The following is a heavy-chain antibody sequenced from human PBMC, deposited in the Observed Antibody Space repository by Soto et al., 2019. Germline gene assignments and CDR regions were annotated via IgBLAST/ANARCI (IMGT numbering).Heavy chain of an antibody. Sequence: GESLKISCKGSGYSFTSYWIGWVRQMLGKGLEWMGIIYPGDSDTRYSPSFQGQVTISADKSISTAYLQWSSLKASDTAMYYCASGAGYCSGGSCFNWFDPWGQGTLVTVSS. V-gene: IGHV5-51*01. D-gene: IGHD2-15*01. J-gene: IGHJ5*02. CDR3: ASGAGYCSGGSCFNWFDP. CDR1: GYSFTSYW. CDR2: IYPGDSDT.